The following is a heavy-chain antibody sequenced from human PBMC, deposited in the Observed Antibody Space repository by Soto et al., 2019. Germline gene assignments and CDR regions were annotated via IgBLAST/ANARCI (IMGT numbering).Heavy chain of an antibody. CDR1: GFTFSRNA. Sequence: GGSLRLSCAGSGFTFSRNAMSWVRQAPGKGLEWVSVMSGSGGSTYYADSVTGRFTISRDNSKNTLYLQMNSLRAEDTAVYYCAKGYREYSSSWFDYWGQGTLVTVSS. CDR3: AKGYREYSSSWFDY. J-gene: IGHJ4*02. V-gene: IGHV3-23*01. D-gene: IGHD6-13*01. CDR2: MSGSGGST.